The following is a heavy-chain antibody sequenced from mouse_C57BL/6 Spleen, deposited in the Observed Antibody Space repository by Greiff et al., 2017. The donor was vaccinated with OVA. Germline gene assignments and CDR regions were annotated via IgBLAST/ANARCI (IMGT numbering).Heavy chain of an antibody. V-gene: IGHV2-4*01. CDR2: IWSGGST. Sequence: VHLVESGPGLVQPSQSLSITCTVSGFSLTSYGVHWVRQPPGKGLEWLGVIWSGGSTDYNAAFISRLSISKDNSKSQVFFKMNSLQADDTAIYYCAKNWGGTGAMDYWGQGTSVTVSS. CDR1: GFSLTSYG. CDR3: AKNWGGTGAMDY. D-gene: IGHD4-1*01. J-gene: IGHJ4*01.